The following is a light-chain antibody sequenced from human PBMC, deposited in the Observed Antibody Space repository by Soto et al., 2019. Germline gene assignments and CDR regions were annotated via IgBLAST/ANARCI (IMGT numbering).Light chain of an antibody. V-gene: IGKV2-30*02. CDR1: QSLVHSNGSTY. CDR2: QVS. Sequence: DVVMTQSPLSLPVTLGQPSSISCMSSQSLVHSNGSTYLAWFQQRPGQSPRRLIYQVSNRDSGVPDRFSGSGSGTDFILTISSLQSEDFAVYYCHEYNTWPWTFGQGTKVDIK. CDR3: HEYNTWPWT. J-gene: IGKJ1*01.